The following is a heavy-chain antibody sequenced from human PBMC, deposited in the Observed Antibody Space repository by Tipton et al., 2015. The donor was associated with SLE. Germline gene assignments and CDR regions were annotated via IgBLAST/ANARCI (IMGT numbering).Heavy chain of an antibody. D-gene: IGHD5-24*01. CDR3: ARPVEQTTTPFDS. Sequence: TLSLTCTVSGGSISSGGYYWGWIRHHPGKGLEWIGYAYYSGITHYNPSLTSRVTISVDTSKNQFSLKVSSVTAADTAVYYCARPVEQTTTPFDSWSQGTLVTVSS. V-gene: IGHV4-31*03. CDR2: AYYSGIT. J-gene: IGHJ4*02. CDR1: GGSISSGGYY.